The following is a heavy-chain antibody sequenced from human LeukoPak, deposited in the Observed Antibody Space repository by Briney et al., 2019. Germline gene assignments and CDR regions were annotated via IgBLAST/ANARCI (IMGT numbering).Heavy chain of an antibody. D-gene: IGHD1-26*01. CDR1: GGTFSSYA. J-gene: IGHJ4*02. CDR2: IIAIFGTA. Sequence: SVKVSCKASGGTFSSYAISWVRLAPGQGLEWMGVIIAIFGTAHYVQKFQGRVTITTDESTSTAYIVLSSLISEDTAVYYCASQACSGSYLLGWGQGTLVTVSS. V-gene: IGHV1-69*05. CDR3: ASQACSGSYLLG.